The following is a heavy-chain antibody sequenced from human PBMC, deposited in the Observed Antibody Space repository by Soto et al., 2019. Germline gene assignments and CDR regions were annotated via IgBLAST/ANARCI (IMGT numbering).Heavy chain of an antibody. V-gene: IGHV4-4*07. J-gene: IGHJ4*02. D-gene: IGHD1-26*01. CDR2: IYTSGST. CDR1: VGSISSYY. CDR3: ARDTSLSGSYVPFDY. Sequence: PSETLSLTCTVSVGSISSYYWSWIRQPAGKGLEWIGRIYTSGSTNYNPSLKSRVTMSVDTSKNQFSLKLSSVTAADTAVYYCARDTSLSGSYVPFDYWGQGTLVTVSS.